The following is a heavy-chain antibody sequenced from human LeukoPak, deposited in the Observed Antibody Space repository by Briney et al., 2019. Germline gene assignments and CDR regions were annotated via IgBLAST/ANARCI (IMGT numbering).Heavy chain of an antibody. Sequence: SQTLSLTCTVSGGSISSGGYYWSWIRQHPGKGLEWIGYIYYSVSTYYNPSLKSRVTISVDTSKNQFSLKLSSVTAADTAVYYCARSPASSWYSTFDYWGQGTLVTVSS. CDR1: GGSISSGGYY. CDR3: ARSPASSWYSTFDY. V-gene: IGHV4-31*03. J-gene: IGHJ4*02. CDR2: IYYSVST. D-gene: IGHD6-13*01.